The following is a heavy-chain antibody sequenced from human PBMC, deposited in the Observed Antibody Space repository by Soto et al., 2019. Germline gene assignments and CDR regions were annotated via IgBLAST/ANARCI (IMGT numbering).Heavy chain of an antibody. V-gene: IGHV1-69*06. J-gene: IGHJ6*02. CDR3: ARDSIKTRGMDV. CDR1: GDTFSTHA. Sequence: QVQLVQSGAEVKKPGSSVKVSCLASGDTFSTHAISWVRQAPGQGLEWMGGIIPRSGTVNYAQKFRGRFTITADKSTSTVYMDLNTLRSQDTAIYYCARDSIKTRGMDVWGQGTTVTVSS. CDR2: IIPRSGTV.